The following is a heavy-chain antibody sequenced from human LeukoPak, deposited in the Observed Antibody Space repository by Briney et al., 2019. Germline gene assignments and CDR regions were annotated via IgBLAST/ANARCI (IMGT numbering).Heavy chain of an antibody. CDR2: ISVYSGNT. V-gene: IGHV1-18*01. Sequence: GDSVKVSCKASGYTFITYGISGVRQAPGVGLEWVGWISVYSGNTDYAQKFQDRVTLTTDTSTTTAYMELRSLRSDDTAMYYCARQAPRVGFVKGPLPNWFDPWGQGTLVIVSS. D-gene: IGHD1-26*01. J-gene: IGHJ5*02. CDR1: GYTFITYG. CDR3: ARQAPRVGFVKGPLPNWFDP.